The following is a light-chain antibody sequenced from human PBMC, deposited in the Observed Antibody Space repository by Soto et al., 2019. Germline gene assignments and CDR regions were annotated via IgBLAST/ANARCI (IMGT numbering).Light chain of an antibody. CDR2: GAS. Sequence: EIVMTQSPATLSVTPGERATLSCRASQRVGSKLIWYQHKPGQAPRLLIYGASARATGIPARFSGSGSGTEFTLTISSLQSEDSAIYYCQERSKWPLYTFGQGTKLEIK. CDR3: QERSKWPLYT. CDR1: QRVGSK. J-gene: IGKJ2*01. V-gene: IGKV3-15*01.